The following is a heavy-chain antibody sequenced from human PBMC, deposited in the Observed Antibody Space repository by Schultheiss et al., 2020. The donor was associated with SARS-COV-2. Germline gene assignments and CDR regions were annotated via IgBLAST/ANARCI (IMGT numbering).Heavy chain of an antibody. CDR3: ARANGYSSSWYGDYYYGMDV. J-gene: IGHJ6*02. D-gene: IGHD6-13*01. CDR1: GGSFSGYY. V-gene: IGHV3-23*01. Sequence: LSLTCAVYGGSFSGYYWSWIRQPPGKGLEWVSAISGSGGSTYYADSVKGRFTISRDNSKNTLYLQMNSLRAEDTALYHCARANGYSSSWYGDYYYGMDVWGQGTTVTVSS. CDR2: ISGSGGST.